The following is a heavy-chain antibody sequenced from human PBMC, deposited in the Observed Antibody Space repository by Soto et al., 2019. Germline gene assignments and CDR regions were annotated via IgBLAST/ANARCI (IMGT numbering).Heavy chain of an antibody. J-gene: IGHJ4*02. V-gene: IGHV3-11*06. CDR2: ISGSSRYT. CDR1: GFNFSDHY. Sequence: GGSLRLSCAASGFNFSDHYINWIRQAPWKGLEWVSYISGSSRYTNFADSVKGRFTISRDNAKNSLYLQMNSLRAEDTAVYYCARHTSGWQYYDYWGQGNPVTLCS. CDR3: ARHTSGWQYYDY. D-gene: IGHD6-19*01.